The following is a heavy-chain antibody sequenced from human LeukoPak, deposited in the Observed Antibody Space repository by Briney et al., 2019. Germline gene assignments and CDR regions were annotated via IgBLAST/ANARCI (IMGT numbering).Heavy chain of an antibody. D-gene: IGHD2-15*01. CDR3: ARVPSLGYCSGGSFYRFDQ. CDR2: FAPEDGET. Sequence: ASVKVSCKVSGYILTELSMHWVRQAPGKGLEWMGGFAPEDGETIYAQKFQGRVTMTEDTSTDTAYMELSSLTSEETAVYYCARVPSLGYCSGGSFYRFDQWGQGTLVAVSS. CDR1: GYILTELS. J-gene: IGHJ4*02. V-gene: IGHV1-24*01.